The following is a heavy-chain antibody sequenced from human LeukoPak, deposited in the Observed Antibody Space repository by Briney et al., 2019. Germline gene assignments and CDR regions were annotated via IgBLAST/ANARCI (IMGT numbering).Heavy chain of an antibody. CDR2: ISGSGGST. J-gene: IGHJ4*02. D-gene: IGHD3-10*01. Sequence: PGGSLRLSCAASGFTFSSYAMSWVRQAPGKGLEWVSAISGSGGSTYYADSVKGRFTISRDNSKNAPYLQMNSLRAEDTAVHYCAKDLSYGSGSTFDYWGQGTLVTVSS. CDR3: AKDLSYGSGSTFDY. CDR1: GFTFSSYA. V-gene: IGHV3-23*01.